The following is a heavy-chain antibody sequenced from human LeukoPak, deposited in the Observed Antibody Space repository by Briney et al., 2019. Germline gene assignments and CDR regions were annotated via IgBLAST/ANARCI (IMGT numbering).Heavy chain of an antibody. CDR3: ARGYSSGWTKSYYYYYYMDV. Sequence: PSETLSLTCAVSGDSMNSFYWSWIRQSPGKGLEWIGYVNYSGTTTYNPSLKSRVTISVDTSRNQFSLRLTSVTAADTAVYYCARGYSSGWTKSYYYYYYMDVWGKGTTVTVSS. CDR1: GDSMNSFY. V-gene: IGHV4-59*01. D-gene: IGHD6-19*01. CDR2: VNYSGTT. J-gene: IGHJ6*03.